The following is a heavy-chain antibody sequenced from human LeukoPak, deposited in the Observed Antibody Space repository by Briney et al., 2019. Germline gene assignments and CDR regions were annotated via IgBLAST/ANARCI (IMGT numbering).Heavy chain of an antibody. CDR1: GGSISSSSYY. V-gene: IGHV4-39*07. CDR2: IYYSGST. J-gene: IGHJ6*03. CDR3: ARDRVGQQLVGRNYYYYYMDV. D-gene: IGHD6-13*01. Sequence: SETLSLTCTVSGGSISSSSYYWGWIRQPPGKGLEWIGSIYYSGSTYYNPSLKSRVTISVDTSKNQFSLKLSSVTAADTAVYYCARDRVGQQLVGRNYYYYYMDVWGKGTTVTISS.